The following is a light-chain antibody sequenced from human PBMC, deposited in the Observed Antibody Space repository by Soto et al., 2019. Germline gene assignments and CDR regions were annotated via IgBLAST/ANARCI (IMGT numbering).Light chain of an antibody. J-gene: IGKJ1*01. CDR3: QQYNSYPWT. CDR2: KAS. Sequence: DIQMTQSPSTCLESVGDRVTITCRAVQSIGSGLACYQQKPGKPPKLLIYKASSLESGVPSRFSGSGSGTEFTLTISSLQPDDFATYYCQQYNSYPWTFGQGTKVEIK. CDR1: QSIGSG. V-gene: IGKV1-5*03.